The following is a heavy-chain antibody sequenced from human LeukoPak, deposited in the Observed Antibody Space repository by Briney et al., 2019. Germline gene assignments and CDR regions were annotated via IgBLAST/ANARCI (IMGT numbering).Heavy chain of an antibody. D-gene: IGHD3-22*01. CDR1: GNSISNYA. V-gene: IGHV1-46*01. CDR2: INPSGGST. Sequence: ASVKVSCKASGNSISNYAVSWVRQAPGQGFEWMGIINPSGGSTSYAQKFQGRVTMTRDTSTSTVYMELSSLRSEDTAVYYCARGADITMIVVVSPFDYWGQGTLVTVSS. J-gene: IGHJ4*02. CDR3: ARGADITMIVVVSPFDY.